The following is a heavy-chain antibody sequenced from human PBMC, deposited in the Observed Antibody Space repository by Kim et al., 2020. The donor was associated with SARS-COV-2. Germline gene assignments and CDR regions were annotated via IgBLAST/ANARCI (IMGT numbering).Heavy chain of an antibody. CDR3: PKGGRGWNWDY. CDR1: GFIFTGHA. D-gene: IGHD1-7*01. CDR2: IDGSDGTT. Sequence: GGSLRLSCITSGFIFTGHAMSWVRQAPGKGLEWVASIDGSDGTTYYVDSVKGRFSISRDDSKNTLYLQMSALRADDTAAYYCPKGGRGWNWDYWGQGTL. J-gene: IGHJ4*02. V-gene: IGHV3-23*01.